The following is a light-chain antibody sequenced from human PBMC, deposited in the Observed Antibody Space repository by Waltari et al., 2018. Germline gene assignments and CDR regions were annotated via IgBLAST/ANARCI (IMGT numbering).Light chain of an antibody. CDR2: STD. Sequence: QTVVTQEPSISVSPGGPVTLTCGLSSGSVSTYYYTSWYQQTPGQAPRPLIYSTDTRSSGVPDRFSGSILGNKAVLTITGAQAHDEADYHCVLYMGGAILFGGGTKLTVL. CDR3: VLYMGGAIL. CDR1: SGSVSTYYY. V-gene: IGLV8-61*01. J-gene: IGLJ3*02.